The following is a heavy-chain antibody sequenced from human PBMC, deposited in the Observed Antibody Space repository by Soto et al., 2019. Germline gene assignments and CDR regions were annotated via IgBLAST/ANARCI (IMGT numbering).Heavy chain of an antibody. Sequence: SETLSLTCTVSGGSLNNYYWSWIRLAPGKGLEWVGYIYYTGTTKYNASLKSRVTMSVDASNNEFSLKLTSMTAADTAIYYCARDSSNYAFDYWGQGTKVTVSS. CDR3: ARDSSNYAFDY. V-gene: IGHV4-59*01. J-gene: IGHJ4*02. D-gene: IGHD3-10*01. CDR1: GGSLNNYY. CDR2: IYYTGTT.